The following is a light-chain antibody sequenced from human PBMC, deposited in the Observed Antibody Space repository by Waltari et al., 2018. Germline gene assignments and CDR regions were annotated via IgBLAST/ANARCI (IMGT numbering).Light chain of an antibody. Sequence: QSVLTQPPSASGTPGQRVTISCSGSRSNIGSNYVYWYQQLPRTAPKHLIYRNNQRPSGVPDRFSGSKFGTSASLASSGLRSEEEADYYCAAWDDSLSGRVFGGETKVTVL. CDR2: RNN. CDR3: AAWDDSLSGRV. V-gene: IGLV1-47*01. CDR1: RSNIGSNY. J-gene: IGLJ3*02.